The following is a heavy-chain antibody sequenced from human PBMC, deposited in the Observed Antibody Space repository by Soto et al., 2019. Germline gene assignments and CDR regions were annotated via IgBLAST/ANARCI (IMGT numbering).Heavy chain of an antibody. J-gene: IGHJ4*02. V-gene: IGHV3-72*01. CDR2: TRNKANSYTT. Sequence: PWGFLRLFCAASGFTFSDHYMDWVRQAPGKGLEWVGRTRNKANSYTTEYAASVKGRFTISRDDSKNTLYLQMNSLKTEDTAVYYCTTVTTCSGGSCYYYFDYWGQGTLVTVS. CDR3: TTVTTCSGGSCYYYFDY. D-gene: IGHD2-15*01. CDR1: GFTFSDHY.